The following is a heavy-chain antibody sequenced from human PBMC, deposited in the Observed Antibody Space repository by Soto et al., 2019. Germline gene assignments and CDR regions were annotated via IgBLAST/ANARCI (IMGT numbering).Heavy chain of an antibody. CDR3: ARDYGSGSYGFDY. CDR1: GGTFSSYA. V-gene: IGHV1-69*06. Sequence: WASVKVSCKASGGTFSSYAISWVRQAPGQGLEWMGGIIPIFGTANYAQKFQGRVTITADKSTSTAYMELSSLRSEDTAVYYCARDYGSGSYGFDYWGQGTLVTVSS. J-gene: IGHJ4*02. D-gene: IGHD3-10*01. CDR2: IIPIFGTA.